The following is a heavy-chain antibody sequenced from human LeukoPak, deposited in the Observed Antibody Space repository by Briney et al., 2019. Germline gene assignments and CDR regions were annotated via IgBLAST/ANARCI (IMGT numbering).Heavy chain of an antibody. D-gene: IGHD1-14*01. CDR3: AKTAPSDPA. CDR2: ISNTGETI. CDR1: GFTFTTYH. V-gene: IGHV3-48*01. J-gene: IGHJ5*02. Sequence: PGGSLRLSCAASGFTFTTYHINWVRQAPGKGLEWVSYISNTGETIYYVDSVKGLFTISRDISRNTLYLQMNSLRAEDTAVYYCAKTAPSDPAWGQGTLVTVSS.